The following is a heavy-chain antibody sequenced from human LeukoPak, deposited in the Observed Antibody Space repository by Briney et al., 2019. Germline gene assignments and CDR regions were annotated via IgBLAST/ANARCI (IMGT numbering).Heavy chain of an antibody. CDR2: ISGSGGST. V-gene: IGHV3-23*01. D-gene: IGHD3-16*02. CDR3: ANTDYVWGSYRYRGFDY. Sequence: GGSLRLSCAASGFTFSSYAMSWVRQAPGKGLEGVSAISGSGGSTYYADSVKGRFTISRDNSKNTLYLQMNSLRAEDTAVYYCANTDYVWGSYRYRGFDYWGQGTLVTVSS. CDR1: GFTFSSYA. J-gene: IGHJ4*02.